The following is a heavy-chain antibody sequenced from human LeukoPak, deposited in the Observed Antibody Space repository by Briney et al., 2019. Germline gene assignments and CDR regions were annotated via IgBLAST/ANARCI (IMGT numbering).Heavy chain of an antibody. V-gene: IGHV4-34*01. J-gene: IGHJ4*02. Sequence: PSETLSLTCAVYGESFGGYYWSWIRQPPGKGLEWIGEINHSGRTSYNPSLKSRVTISVDTSKKQFSLTLTNETAADTAVYYCARGPTITLPHVTNDYWGQGTMVTV. D-gene: IGHD3-3*01. CDR2: INHSGRT. CDR1: GESFGGYY. CDR3: ARGPTITLPHVTNDY.